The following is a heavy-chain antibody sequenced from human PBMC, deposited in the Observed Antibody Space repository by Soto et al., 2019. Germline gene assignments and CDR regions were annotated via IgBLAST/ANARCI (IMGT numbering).Heavy chain of an antibody. CDR1: GFTFSSYG. J-gene: IGHJ1*01. CDR2: IWYDGSNK. CDR3: AREKCGDYRRCQH. V-gene: IGHV3-33*01. Sequence: QVQLVESGGGVVQPGRSLRLSCAASGFTFSSYGMHWVRQAPGKGLEWVAVIWYDGSNKYYADSVKGRFTISRDNSKNTLYQQMSSLSDEATAVYYCAREKCGDYRRCQHWGQGTLVTVSS. D-gene: IGHD4-17*01.